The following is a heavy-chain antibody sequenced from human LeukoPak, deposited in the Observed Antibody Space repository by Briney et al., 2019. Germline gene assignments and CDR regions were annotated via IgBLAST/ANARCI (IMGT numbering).Heavy chain of an antibody. CDR3: ARGYCSGGSCYQDY. D-gene: IGHD2-15*01. Sequence: ASVKVSCKASGYTFTSYGISWVRQAPGQGLEWMGWISDYNGNTNYAQKLQGRVTMTTDTSTSTAYMELRSLRSDDTAVYCCARGYCSGGSCYQDYWGQGTLVTVSS. CDR1: GYTFTSYG. J-gene: IGHJ4*02. V-gene: IGHV1-18*04. CDR2: ISDYNGNT.